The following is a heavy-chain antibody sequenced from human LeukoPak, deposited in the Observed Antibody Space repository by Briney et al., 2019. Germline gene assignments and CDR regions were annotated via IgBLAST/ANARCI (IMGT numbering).Heavy chain of an antibody. CDR2: IRYDGSIK. D-gene: IGHD1-1*01. Sequence: PGGSLRLSCAASGFTFRKYGIHWVRQAPGMGLEWVAFIRYDGSIKYYVDSVKGRFTISRDNSYNTVYLQMTGLSAEDTAVYYCAKDGESGIQYTQGYFDYWGQGTLVTVSS. CDR1: GFTFRKYG. V-gene: IGHV3-30*02. CDR3: AKDGESGIQYTQGYFDY. J-gene: IGHJ4*02.